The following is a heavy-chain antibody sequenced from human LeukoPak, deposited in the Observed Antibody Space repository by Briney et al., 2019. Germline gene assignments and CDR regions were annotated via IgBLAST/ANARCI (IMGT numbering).Heavy chain of an antibody. CDR2: INHSGST. CDR1: GGSFSGYY. V-gene: IGHV4-34*01. CDR3: ARGLRSSSWYEVGY. Sequence: SETLSLTCAVYGGSFSGYYWSWIRQPPGKGLEWIGEINHSGSTNYNPSLKSRVTISVDTSKNQFSLKLCSVTAADTAVYYCARGLRSSSWYEVGYWGQGTLVTVSS. D-gene: IGHD6-13*01. J-gene: IGHJ4*02.